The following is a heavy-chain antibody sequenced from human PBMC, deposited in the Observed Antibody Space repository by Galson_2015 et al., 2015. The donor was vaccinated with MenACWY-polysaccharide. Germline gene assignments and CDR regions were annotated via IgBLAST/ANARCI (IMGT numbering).Heavy chain of an antibody. J-gene: IGHJ4*02. D-gene: IGHD3-10*01. V-gene: IGHV3-7*01. CDR2: IKQDGSER. CDR3: ARVTSVIRGVISN. CDR1: EFTFSSFW. Sequence: SLRLSCAASEFTFSSFWMAWVRQAPGKGLEWVANIKQDGSERYYVDSVQGRFTISRDNAENSLFLQMNSLRAEDTAVYYCARVTSVIRGVISNWGQGTLVTVSS.